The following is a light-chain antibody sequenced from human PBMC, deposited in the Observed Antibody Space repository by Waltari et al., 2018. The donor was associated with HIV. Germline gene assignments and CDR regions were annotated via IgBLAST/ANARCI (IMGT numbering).Light chain of an antibody. CDR3: ATWDDSLNGHL. J-gene: IGLJ3*02. CDR1: SSTIGDNT. CDR2: SSN. Sequence: QSALTQPPSASGTPGPRVTISCSGSSSTIGDNTVNWYQVLPGTAPKLLIYSSNQRPSGVPDRFSGSRSGTSASLAISGLQSEDEADYYCATWDDSLNGHLFGGGTKLTVL. V-gene: IGLV1-44*01.